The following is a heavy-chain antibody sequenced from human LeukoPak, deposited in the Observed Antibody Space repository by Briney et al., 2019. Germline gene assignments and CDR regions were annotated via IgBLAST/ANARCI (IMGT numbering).Heavy chain of an antibody. V-gene: IGHV3-30-3*01. CDR2: ISYDGGFK. D-gene: IGHD5-12*01. J-gene: IGHJ3*02. CDR3: ARPLGDYHHPLDAFDI. Sequence: PGGSLRLSCAASGFTFRNYAFHWVRQAPGKGLEWVAGISYDGGFKYNTDSVKGRFTISRDNSKNTLYLQMNSLRGDDTAAYYCARPLGDYHHPLDAFDIWGQGTMVTVSS. CDR1: GFTFRNYA.